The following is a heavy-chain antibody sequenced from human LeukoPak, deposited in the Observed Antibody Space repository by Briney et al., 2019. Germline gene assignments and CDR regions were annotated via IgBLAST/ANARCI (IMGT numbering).Heavy chain of an antibody. CDR3: ARAGYCSGGSCYTFDY. V-gene: IGHV1-3*01. CDR2: INAGNGNT. J-gene: IGHJ4*02. Sequence: GASVKVSCKASGYTFTSYTIHWVRQAPGQRLEWMGWINAGNGNTKYSQNFQGRVTITRDTSASTAYMELTSLTSEDTAVYYCARAGYCSGGSCYTFDYWGQGILVTVSS. CDR1: GYTFTSYT. D-gene: IGHD2-15*01.